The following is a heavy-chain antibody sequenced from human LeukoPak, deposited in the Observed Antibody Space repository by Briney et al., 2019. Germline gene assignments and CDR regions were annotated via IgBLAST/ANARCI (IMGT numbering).Heavy chain of an antibody. CDR3: AKDPYMDV. V-gene: IGHV3-9*01. J-gene: IGHJ6*03. CDR2: INWNSGTM. CDR1: GFSFADAT. Sequence: PGRSLRLYCAASGFSFADATMHWVRQVPGKGLEWVSGINWNSGTMGYADSVKGRFTVSRDNAKNSLYLQMNSLKTEDTALYYCAKDPYMDVWGEGTTVTVSS.